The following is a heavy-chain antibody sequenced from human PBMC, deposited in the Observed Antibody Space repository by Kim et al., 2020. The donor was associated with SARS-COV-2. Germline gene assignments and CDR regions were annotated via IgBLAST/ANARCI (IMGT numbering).Heavy chain of an antibody. V-gene: IGHV6-1*01. D-gene: IGHD6-13*01. J-gene: IGHJ4*02. Sequence: VSVKSRITINPDTSKNQFSLQLNSVTPEDTAVYYCARAYSSSWYGAAVDYWGQGTLVTVSS. CDR3: ARAYSSSWYGAAVDY.